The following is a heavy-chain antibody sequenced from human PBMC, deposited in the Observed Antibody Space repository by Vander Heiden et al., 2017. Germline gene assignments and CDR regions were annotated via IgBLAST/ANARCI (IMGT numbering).Heavy chain of an antibody. CDR2: ISGSGGTT. Sequence: EVQLLESGGGLVQPGGYLRLSCAASGLTFSTYAMTWVRQAPGKGLQWVSSISGSGGTTYYADSVKGRFTISRDNSKNTLYVQMNSLRAEDTAMYYCAKEWAGDPLWWGQGTLVTVSS. CDR3: AKEWAGDPLW. D-gene: IGHD7-27*01. J-gene: IGHJ4*02. CDR1: GLTFSTYA. V-gene: IGHV3-23*01.